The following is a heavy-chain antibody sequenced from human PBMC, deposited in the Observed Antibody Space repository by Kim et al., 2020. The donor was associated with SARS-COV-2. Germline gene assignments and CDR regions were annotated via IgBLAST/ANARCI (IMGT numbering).Heavy chain of an antibody. D-gene: IGHD3-10*01. CDR2: INHSGST. CDR1: GGSFSGYY. J-gene: IGHJ3*02. Sequence: SETLSLTCAVYGGSFSGYYWSWIRQPPGKGLEWIGEINHSGSTNYNPSLKSRVTISVDTSKNQFSLKLSSVTAADTAVYYCARLDYYGSGGRRGYAFDIWGQGTMVTVSS. V-gene: IGHV4-34*01. CDR3: ARLDYYGSGGRRGYAFDI.